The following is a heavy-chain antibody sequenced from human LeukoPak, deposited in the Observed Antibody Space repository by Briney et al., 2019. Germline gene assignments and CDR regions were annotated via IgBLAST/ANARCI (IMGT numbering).Heavy chain of an antibody. D-gene: IGHD3-10*01. CDR1: GFALNNFA. CDR3: ARAKGLGSCLD. J-gene: IGHJ4*02. CDR2: IYSGGST. V-gene: IGHV3-66*01. Sequence: GGSLRLSCAASGFALNNFAMAWVRQAPGKGLEWVSVIYSGGSTYYADSVKGRFTISRDNSKNTLYLQMNSLRAEDTAVYYCARAKGLGSCLDWGQGTLVTVSS.